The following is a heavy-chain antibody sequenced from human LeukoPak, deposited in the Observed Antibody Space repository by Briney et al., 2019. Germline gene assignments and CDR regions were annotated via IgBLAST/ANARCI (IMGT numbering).Heavy chain of an antibody. V-gene: IGHV1-69*01. Sequence: SVKVSCKASGGTVSSYAISWMRHAPGQGLEWMGGIIPIFGTANYAQKFHGRVTITADESTSTAYMVLSSLRSEDTAVYYCARGKRVLLDYWGQGTLVTVSS. CDR3: ARGKRVLLDY. CDR1: GGTVSSYA. CDR2: IIPIFGTA. J-gene: IGHJ4*02.